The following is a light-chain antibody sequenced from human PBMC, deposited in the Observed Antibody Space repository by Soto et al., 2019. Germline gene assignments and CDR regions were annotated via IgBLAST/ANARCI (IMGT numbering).Light chain of an antibody. Sequence: QSVLTQPPSASGTPGQRVTISCSGSSSNIGGNPVNWYQQLPGTAPKLLIYNNNQRPSGVPDRFSGSKSGTSASLAISELQSEDEADYYCAAWHDSLNGPVFAGGTKVTAL. V-gene: IGLV1-44*01. CDR3: AAWHDSLNGPV. J-gene: IGLJ2*01. CDR1: SSNIGGNP. CDR2: NNN.